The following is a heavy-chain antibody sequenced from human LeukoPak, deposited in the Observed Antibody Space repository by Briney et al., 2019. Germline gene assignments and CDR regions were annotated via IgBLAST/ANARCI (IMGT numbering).Heavy chain of an antibody. J-gene: IGHJ4*02. CDR3: ARVPAAATGPDY. CDR2: FSYNVHS. Sequence: SETLSLICTVSGGSVSSSNYYWSWIRQPPGKGLEWVGFFSYNVHSDYHPSLKSRVTISVDTSKNQFSLRLSSVTAADTAIYYCARVPAAATGPDYWGQGTPVTVSS. D-gene: IGHD6-13*01. CDR1: GGSVSSSNYY. V-gene: IGHV4-61*01.